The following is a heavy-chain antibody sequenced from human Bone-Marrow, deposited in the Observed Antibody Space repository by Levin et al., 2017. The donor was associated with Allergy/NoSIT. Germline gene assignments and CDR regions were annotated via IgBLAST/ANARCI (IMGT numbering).Heavy chain of an antibody. J-gene: IGHJ6*02. CDR2: ISYSGTKK. CDR1: GFTFSTYA. CDR3: ARDLNDYGDNIGFYNFYGMDV. Sequence: LSLTCAASGFTFSTYAMHRVRQAPGKGLEWVAVISYSGTKKYYEDSVKGRFTISRDTSKNTLSLQMNSLRAEDTAVYYCARDLNDYGDNIGFYNFYGMDVWGQGTTVTVSS. D-gene: IGHD4-17*01. V-gene: IGHV3-30*04.